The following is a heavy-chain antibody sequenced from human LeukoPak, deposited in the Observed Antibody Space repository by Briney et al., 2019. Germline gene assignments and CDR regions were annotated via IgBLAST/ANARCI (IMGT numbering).Heavy chain of an antibody. J-gene: IGHJ3*02. D-gene: IGHD6-25*01. Sequence: GGSLRLSCEASGFTFSSYAMYWVRQAPGKGLEWVAVISYDGNNKYYADSVKGRFTISRDNSKNTLYLQMNSLRAEDTAVYYCAREWGSRSGMNAFDIWGQGTMVTVSS. CDR3: AREWGSRSGMNAFDI. V-gene: IGHV3-30*04. CDR2: ISYDGNNK. CDR1: GFTFSSYA.